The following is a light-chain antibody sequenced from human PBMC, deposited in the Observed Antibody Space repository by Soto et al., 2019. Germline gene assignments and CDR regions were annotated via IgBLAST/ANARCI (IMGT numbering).Light chain of an antibody. V-gene: IGLV1-44*01. J-gene: IGLJ3*02. CDR3: AAWDDSLNGWV. Sequence: QSVLTQPPSASGTPGQRVTISCSGSSSNIGSNTVNWYQQLPGTAPKLLIYSNNQRPSGVPDRFSGSMSGTSASLALSGLQSEDEADYYCAAWDDSLNGWVFGGGTKLTVL. CDR1: SSNIGSNT. CDR2: SNN.